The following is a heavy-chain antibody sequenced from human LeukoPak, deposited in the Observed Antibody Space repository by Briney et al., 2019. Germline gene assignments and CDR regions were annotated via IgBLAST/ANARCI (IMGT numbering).Heavy chain of an antibody. V-gene: IGHV1-2*02. Sequence: ASVKVSCKASGYTFTGYYMHWVRQAPGQGLEWMGWINPNSGGTNYAQKFQGRVTMTRDTSISTTYMELNRLRSDDTAVYYCAKLGLTGGAFDIWGQGTMVTVSS. CDR3: AKLGLTGGAFDI. D-gene: IGHD3-16*01. CDR2: INPNSGGT. J-gene: IGHJ3*02. CDR1: GYTFTGYY.